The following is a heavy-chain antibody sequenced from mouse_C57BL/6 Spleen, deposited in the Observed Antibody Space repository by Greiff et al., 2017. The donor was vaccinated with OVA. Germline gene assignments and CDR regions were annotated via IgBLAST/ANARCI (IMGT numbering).Heavy chain of an antibody. V-gene: IGHV1-9*01. Sequence: QVQLQQSGAELMKPGASVKLSCKATGYTFTGYWIEWVKQRPGHGLEWIGEILPGSGSTNYNEKFKGKATFTADTSSNTSYMQLSSLTSVDSDIYACASDGGYDYDGAMDDWGQGTSVTVAS. D-gene: IGHD2-4*01. J-gene: IGHJ4*01. CDR3: ASDGGYDYDGAMDD. CDR1: GYTFTGYW. CDR2: ILPGSGST.